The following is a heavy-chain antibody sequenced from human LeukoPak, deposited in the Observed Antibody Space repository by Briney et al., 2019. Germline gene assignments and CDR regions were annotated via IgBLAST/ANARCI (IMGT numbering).Heavy chain of an antibody. CDR2: INSDGSST. D-gene: IGHD3-22*01. J-gene: IGHJ4*02. V-gene: IGHV3-74*01. CDR1: GFTFSSYW. Sequence: GGSLRLSCAASGFTFSSYWMHWVRQAPGKGLVWVSRINSDGSSTSYADSVKGRFTISRDNAKNTLYLLMNSLRAEDTAVYYCARDVHDSSGYSVDYWGQGTPVTVSS. CDR3: ARDVHDSSGYSVDY.